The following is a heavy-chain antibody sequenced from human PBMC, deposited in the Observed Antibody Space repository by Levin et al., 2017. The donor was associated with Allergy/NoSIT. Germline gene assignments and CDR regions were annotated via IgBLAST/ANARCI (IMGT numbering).Heavy chain of an antibody. CDR1: GFTFSSYG. J-gene: IGHJ4*02. Sequence: GGSLRLSCAASGFTFSSYGMHWVRQAPGKGLEWVAVIWYDGSNKYYADSVKGRFTISRDNSKNTLYLQMNSLRAEDTAVYYCARDIYDSSALWVGYDYWGQGTLVTVSS. D-gene: IGHD3-22*01. CDR3: ARDIYDSSALWVGYDY. V-gene: IGHV3-33*01. CDR2: IWYDGSNK.